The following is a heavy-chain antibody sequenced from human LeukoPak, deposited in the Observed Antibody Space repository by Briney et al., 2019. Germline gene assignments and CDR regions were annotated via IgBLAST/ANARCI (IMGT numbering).Heavy chain of an antibody. V-gene: IGHV3-7*01. CDR1: GFTFSSYW. D-gene: IGHD3-22*01. J-gene: IGHJ4*02. CDR2: IKQDGSEK. CDR3: ARSCAQVDSYYYDSSGCDDY. Sequence: GGSLRLSCAASGFTFSSYWMSWVRQAPGKGLEWVANIKQDGSEKYYVDSVKGRFTISRDNAKNSLYLQMNSLRAEDTAVYYCARSCAQVDSYYYDSSGCDDYWGQGTLVTVSS.